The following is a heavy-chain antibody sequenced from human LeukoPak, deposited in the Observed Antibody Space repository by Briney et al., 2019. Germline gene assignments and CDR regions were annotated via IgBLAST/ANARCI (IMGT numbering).Heavy chain of an antibody. J-gene: IGHJ4*02. D-gene: IGHD6-19*01. CDR2: INSDGSSP. CDR1: GFTFSSHW. Sequence: GGSLRLSCAASGFTFSSHWMHWVRQGPGEGLVWVSRINSDGSSPTYEGSVKGRFTISRDNAKNTLYLQMKSLRAEDTGVYYCAREGWAVARKVDYWGRGTLVTVSS. V-gene: IGHV3-74*01. CDR3: AREGWAVARKVDY.